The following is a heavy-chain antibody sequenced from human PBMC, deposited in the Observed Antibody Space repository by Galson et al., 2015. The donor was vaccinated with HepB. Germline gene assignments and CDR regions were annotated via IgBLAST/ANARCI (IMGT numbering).Heavy chain of an antibody. V-gene: IGHV3-21*01. CDR3: ATPFGLVSYTYTMDV. Sequence: SLRLSXXXSEFAFXXFSMNWVRQAPGKGLEXVXSITSSSSLIYYADSVKGRFTISRDNSKNSLFLQMNSLRAEDTAVYYCATPFGLVSYTYTMDVWGPGTTVTVSS. CDR2: ITSSSSLI. J-gene: IGHJ6*02. CDR1: EFAFXXFS. D-gene: IGHD3/OR15-3a*01.